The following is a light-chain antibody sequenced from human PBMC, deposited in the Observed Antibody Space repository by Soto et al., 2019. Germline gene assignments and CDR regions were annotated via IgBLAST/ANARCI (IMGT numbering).Light chain of an antibody. Sequence: QSVLTQPPSASGSPGQSVTTSCTGTSSDVGGYNYVSWYQQHPGKAPKLMIYEVSKRPSGVPDRFSGSKSGNTASLTVSGLQAEDEADYYCSSYAGSNNGVFGGGTQLTVL. CDR2: EVS. CDR3: SSYAGSNNGV. V-gene: IGLV2-8*01. J-gene: IGLJ3*02. CDR1: SSDVGGYNY.